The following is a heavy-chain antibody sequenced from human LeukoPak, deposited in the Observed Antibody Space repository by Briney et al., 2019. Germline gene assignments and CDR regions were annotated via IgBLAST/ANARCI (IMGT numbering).Heavy chain of an antibody. CDR3: AKDGLLLWGSYSDS. CDR1: GFTFSNYG. V-gene: IGHV3-23*01. D-gene: IGHD3-16*01. J-gene: IGHJ4*02. CDR2: INPGGGT. Sequence: GESLRLSCVASGFTFSNYGMSWVRQAPGKGLERVSGINPGGGTRYADSVKGRFTISRDNSKNTLYLQMSSLRAEDTALYFCAKDGLLLWGSYSDSWGQGTLVTVSS.